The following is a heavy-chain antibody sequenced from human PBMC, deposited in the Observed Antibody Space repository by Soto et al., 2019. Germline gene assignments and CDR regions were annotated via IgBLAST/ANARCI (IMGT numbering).Heavy chain of an antibody. V-gene: IGHV3-23*01. J-gene: IGHJ4*02. D-gene: IGHD3-22*01. CDR1: GFTFSSYA. CDR2: ISGSGGST. Sequence: EVQLLESGGGLVQPGGSLRLSCAASGFTFSSYAMSWVRQAPGKGLEWVSAISGSGGSTYYADSVKGRFTISRDNSKNTLYLQMNSLRAEDTAVYYCANSYYSDSSGYLGALDFDYWGQGTLVTVSS. CDR3: ANSYYSDSSGYLGALDFDY.